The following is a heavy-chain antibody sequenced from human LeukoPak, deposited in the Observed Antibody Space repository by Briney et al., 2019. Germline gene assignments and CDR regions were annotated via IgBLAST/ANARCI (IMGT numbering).Heavy chain of an antibody. CDR1: GFAFSSYD. Sequence: GGSLRLSCAACGFAFSSYDMHWVRQATGKGLEWVSAIGSAGDTYYPGSVKGQFTISRENAKNSLYLQMNSLRAGDTAVYYCARGGGRRDSSWYDYWGQGTLVTVSS. CDR2: IGSAGDT. J-gene: IGHJ4*02. CDR3: ARGGGRRDSSWYDY. D-gene: IGHD6-13*01. V-gene: IGHV3-13*03.